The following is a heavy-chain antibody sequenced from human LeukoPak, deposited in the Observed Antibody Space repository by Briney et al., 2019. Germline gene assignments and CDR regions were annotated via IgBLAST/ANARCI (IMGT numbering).Heavy chain of an antibody. CDR2: ISSSSTI. J-gene: IGHJ4*02. D-gene: IGHD3-10*01. CDR3: ARGGNSLDY. CDR1: GFTFSSYS. Sequence: GGSLRLSCAASGFTFSSYSMNWVRQAPGKGLEWVSYISSSSTIYYADSVKGRFTISRDNAKNSLYLQMNSLRVEDTAVYYCARGGNSLDYWGQGTLVTVSS. V-gene: IGHV3-48*01.